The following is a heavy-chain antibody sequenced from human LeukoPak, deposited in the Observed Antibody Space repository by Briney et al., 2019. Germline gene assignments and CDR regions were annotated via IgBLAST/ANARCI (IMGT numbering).Heavy chain of an antibody. CDR3: AKAGKYSSGWYGDYFDY. J-gene: IGHJ4*02. CDR1: GFTFSSYS. Sequence: GGSLRLSCAASGFTFSSYSMNWVRQAPGKGLEWVSAISGSGGSAYYADSVKGRFTISRDNSKNTLYLQMNSLRAEDTAVYYCAKAGKYSSGWYGDYFDYWGQGTLVTVSS. D-gene: IGHD6-19*01. V-gene: IGHV3-23*01. CDR2: ISGSGGSA.